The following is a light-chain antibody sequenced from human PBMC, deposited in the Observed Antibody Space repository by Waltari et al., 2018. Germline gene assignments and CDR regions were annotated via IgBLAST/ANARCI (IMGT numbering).Light chain of an antibody. Sequence: QSALTQPASVSRSPGPPITISCTGTSSDIATYNLVSWYHQHTGKAPQLMIYEGSKRPSGVSNRFSGSKSDNTASLTISGLQAEDEADYYCCSYAGSRYVFGTGTKVTVL. CDR3: CSYAGSRYV. J-gene: IGLJ1*01. CDR2: EGS. CDR1: SSDIATYNL. V-gene: IGLV2-23*01.